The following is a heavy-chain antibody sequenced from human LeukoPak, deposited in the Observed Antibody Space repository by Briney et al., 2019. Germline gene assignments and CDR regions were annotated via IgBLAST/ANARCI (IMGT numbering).Heavy chain of an antibody. J-gene: IGHJ3*02. CDR3: AREVPAGGLLQEAFDI. Sequence: GGSLRLSCTASGFTFSSYSLDWVRQAPGKGLEWVSFIDSSSNYIYYADSVKGRFTISRDNAKNSLYLQMSSLRAEDTAVYYCAREVPAGGLLQEAFDIWGQGTMVTVSS. D-gene: IGHD2-15*01. V-gene: IGHV3-21*01. CDR2: IDSSSNYI. CDR1: GFTFSSYS.